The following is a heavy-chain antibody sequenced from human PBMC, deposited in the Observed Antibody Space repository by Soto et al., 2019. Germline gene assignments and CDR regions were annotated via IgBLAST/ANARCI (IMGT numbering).Heavy chain of an antibody. D-gene: IGHD3-3*01. V-gene: IGHV1-69*13. CDR2: IIHNFGTA. CDR1: GGTFSSYA. J-gene: IGHJ6*02. Sequence: SVKVSCPASGGTFSSYAISWVRQAPGQGLEWMGGIIHNFGTANYAQKFQGRVTIAADESTSTAYMELSSLRSEDTAVYYCARAYLYDFWSGYPWGADYYYGMDVWGQGTTVTVSS. CDR3: ARAYLYDFWSGYPWGADYYYGMDV.